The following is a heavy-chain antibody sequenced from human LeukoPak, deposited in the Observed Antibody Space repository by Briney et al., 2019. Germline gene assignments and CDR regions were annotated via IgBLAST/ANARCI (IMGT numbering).Heavy chain of an antibody. V-gene: IGHV4-34*01. CDR2: INHSGST. J-gene: IGHJ4*02. CDR3: ARGRMWYSSGWYYFDY. CDR1: GGSFSGDY. D-gene: IGHD6-19*01. Sequence: SETLSLTCAVYGGSFSGDYWSWIRQPPGKGLEWIGEINHSGSTNYNPSPKSRVTTSVDTSKNQFSLKLSSVTAADTAVYYCARGRMWYSSGWYYFDYWGQGTLVTVSS.